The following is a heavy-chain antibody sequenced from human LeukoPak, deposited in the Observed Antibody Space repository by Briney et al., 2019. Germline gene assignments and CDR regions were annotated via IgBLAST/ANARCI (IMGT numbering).Heavy chain of an antibody. V-gene: IGHV3-11*01. J-gene: IGHJ4*02. D-gene: IGHD2-21*02. CDR2: ISSSGSTI. CDR3: ARSAGVVTANPFDY. Sequence: GGSLRLSCAASGFAFSDYYMSWIRQAPGKGLEWVSYISSSGSTIYYADSVKGRFTISRDNAKNSLFLQMNSLRAEDTAVYYCARSAGVVTANPFDYWGQGTLVTVSS. CDR1: GFAFSDYY.